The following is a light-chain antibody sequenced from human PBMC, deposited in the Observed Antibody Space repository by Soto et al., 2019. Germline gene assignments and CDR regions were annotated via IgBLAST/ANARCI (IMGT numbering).Light chain of an antibody. Sequence: EIVLTQSPGTLSLSPGERATLSCRASQSVSSSYLARYQQKPGQAPRQLIYGASSRATGIPDRFSGSGSGTDFTRTITRLEPEDFAVYYCQHYRTSFGGGTRVEIK. CDR1: QSVSSSY. CDR2: GAS. CDR3: QHYRTS. J-gene: IGKJ4*01. V-gene: IGKV3-20*01.